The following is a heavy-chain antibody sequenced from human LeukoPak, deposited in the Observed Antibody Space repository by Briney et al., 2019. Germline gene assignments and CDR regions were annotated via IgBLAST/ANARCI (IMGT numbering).Heavy chain of an antibody. CDR1: GFTFSSYE. Sequence: QPGGSLRLSCAASGFTFSSYEMNWVRQDPGKGLEWVSYISSSGSTIYYADSVKGRFTISRDNAKNSLYLQMNSLRAEDTAVYYCAELGITMIGGVWGKGTTVTISS. J-gene: IGHJ6*04. CDR2: ISSSGSTI. V-gene: IGHV3-48*03. D-gene: IGHD3-10*02. CDR3: AELGITMIGGV.